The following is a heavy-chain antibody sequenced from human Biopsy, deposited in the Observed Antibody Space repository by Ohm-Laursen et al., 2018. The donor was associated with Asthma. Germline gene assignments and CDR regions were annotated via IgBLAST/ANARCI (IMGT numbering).Heavy chain of an antibody. CDR1: GDSIDSGDYS. V-gene: IGHV4-30-2*06. D-gene: IGHD2-21*02. J-gene: IGHJ4*02. CDR2: IYRNGDT. CDR3: ARGWNCDGDCYSLDS. Sequence: SDTLSLTCAVSGDSIDSGDYSWTWIRQSPGVGLEWIGYIYRNGDTYYNPTLKNRVTISIDRSKNQFSLRLRSVTAADTAVYYCARGWNCDGDCYSLDSWGQGTLVTVSS.